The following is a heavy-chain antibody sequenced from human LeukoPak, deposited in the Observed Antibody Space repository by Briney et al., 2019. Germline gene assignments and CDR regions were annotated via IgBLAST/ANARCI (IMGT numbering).Heavy chain of an antibody. CDR1: GFTFSSYS. CDR3: ASTRGLSGAFDI. CDR2: ISSSSSYI. J-gene: IGHJ3*02. V-gene: IGHV3-21*01. D-gene: IGHD1-26*01. Sequence: GGSVRLSCAASGFTFSSYSMNWVRQAPGKGLEWVSSISSSSSYIYYADSVKGRFTISRDNAKNSLYLQMNSLRAEDTAVYYCASTRGLSGAFDIWGQGTMVTVSS.